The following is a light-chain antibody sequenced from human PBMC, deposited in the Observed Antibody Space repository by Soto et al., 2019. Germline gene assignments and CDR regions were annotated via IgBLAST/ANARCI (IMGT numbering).Light chain of an antibody. J-gene: IGLJ1*01. CDR3: CTYAGSSAPYV. CDR1: SSDVGSYNL. Sequence: QSVLTQPASVSGCPGQSITISCTGASSDVGSYNLVSWYQQHPGKAPKLMIYEVSKRPSGVSNRFSGSKSGNTASLTISGLQAEDEADYYCCTYAGSSAPYVFGTGTKVTAL. V-gene: IGLV2-23*02. CDR2: EVS.